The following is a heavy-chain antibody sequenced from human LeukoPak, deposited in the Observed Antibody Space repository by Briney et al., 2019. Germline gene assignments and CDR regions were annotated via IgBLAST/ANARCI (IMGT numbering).Heavy chain of an antibody. V-gene: IGHV1-2*02. CDR1: GYTFTGYY. CDR3: ARDRYVKVGATLFDY. Sequence: ASVKVSCKASGYTFTGYYMHWVRQAPGQGLEWMGWINPNSGGTNYAQKFQGRVTMTRDTSISTAYMELSRLRSDDTAVYYCARDRYVKVGATLFDYWGQGTLVTVSS. CDR2: INPNSGGT. J-gene: IGHJ4*02. D-gene: IGHD1-26*01.